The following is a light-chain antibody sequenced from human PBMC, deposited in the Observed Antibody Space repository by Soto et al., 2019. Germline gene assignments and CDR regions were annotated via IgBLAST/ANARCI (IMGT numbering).Light chain of an antibody. Sequence: EIVLTQSPGTLSLSPGERATLSCRASQGVSSRYLAWYQQKPGQAPRLLIYGASTRATGIPARFSGSGSGTEFTLTITSLQSEDFAVYYCQQYHNWPPGLTFGGGTKVDIK. V-gene: IGKV3-15*01. CDR2: GAS. J-gene: IGKJ4*01. CDR1: QGVSSRY. CDR3: QQYHNWPPGLT.